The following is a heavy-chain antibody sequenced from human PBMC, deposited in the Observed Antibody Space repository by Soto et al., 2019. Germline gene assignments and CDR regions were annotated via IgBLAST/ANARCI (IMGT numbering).Heavy chain of an antibody. CDR1: GYTLTSHG. V-gene: IGHV1-8*02. J-gene: IGHJ6*02. Sequence: ASVKVSCKAAGYTLTSHGISWVRQAPGQGLEWMGWISAYSGNTGYAQKFQGSVTMTRNTSISTAYMELSSLRSEDTAVYYCARERTTISMDVWGQGTTVTVSS. CDR3: ARERTTISMDV. CDR2: ISAYSGNT. D-gene: IGHD3-9*01.